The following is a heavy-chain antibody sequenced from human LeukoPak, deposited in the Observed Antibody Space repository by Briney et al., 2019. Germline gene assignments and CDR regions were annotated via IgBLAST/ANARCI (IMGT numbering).Heavy chain of an antibody. CDR1: GFTFSSYA. J-gene: IGHJ5*02. V-gene: IGHV3-30-3*01. D-gene: IGHD6-13*01. Sequence: PGGSLRLSCAASGFTFSSYAMHWVRQAPGKGLEWVAVISYDGSNKYYADSVKGRFTISRDNSKNTLYLQMNSLRAEDTAVYYCARLALGSSSWWDNWFDPWGQGTLVTVSS. CDR3: ARLALGSSSWWDNWFDP. CDR2: ISYDGSNK.